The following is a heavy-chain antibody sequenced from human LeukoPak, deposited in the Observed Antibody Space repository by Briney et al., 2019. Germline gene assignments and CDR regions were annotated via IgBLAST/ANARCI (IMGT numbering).Heavy chain of an antibody. CDR2: ISSSSSYI. J-gene: IGHJ4*02. CDR3: ARDKGGIAAAGTGIDY. V-gene: IGHV3-21*01. Sequence: GGSLRLSCAASGSTFSSYSMNWVRQAPGKGLGWVSSISSSSSYIYYADSVKGRFTISRDNAKDSLYLQMNSLRAEDTAVYYCARDKGGIAAAGTGIDYWGQGTLVTVSS. D-gene: IGHD6-13*01. CDR1: GSTFSSYS.